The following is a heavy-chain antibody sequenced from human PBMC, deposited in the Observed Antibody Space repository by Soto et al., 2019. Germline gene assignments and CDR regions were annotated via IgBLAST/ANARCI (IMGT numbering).Heavy chain of an antibody. V-gene: IGHV4-38-2*02. J-gene: IGHJ5*02. CDR3: ARQDRVVAEGRWFDP. Sequence: SETLSLTCTVSGYSTSSGYHWAWIRQPPGKGLEWLGSVHYSGNTYYNPSLKSRLTISVDKSKNQFSLNLSSVTAADTAVYYCARQDRVVAEGRWFDPWGQGTLVTVSS. CDR2: VHYSGNT. D-gene: IGHD2-15*01. CDR1: GYSTSSGYH.